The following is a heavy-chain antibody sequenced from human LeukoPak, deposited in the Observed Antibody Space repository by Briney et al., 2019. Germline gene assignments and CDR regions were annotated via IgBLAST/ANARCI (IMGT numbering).Heavy chain of an antibody. D-gene: IGHD6-19*01. Sequence: GESPKISCKGSGYSFTSYWISWVRQMPGKGLEWMGRIDPSDSCTNYSPSFQGHVTISADKSISTAYLQWSSLKASDTAMYYCAMGIAVAGTEIVDYWGQGTLVTVSS. CDR3: AMGIAVAGTEIVDY. V-gene: IGHV5-10-1*01. J-gene: IGHJ4*02. CDR2: IDPSDSCT. CDR1: GYSFTSYW.